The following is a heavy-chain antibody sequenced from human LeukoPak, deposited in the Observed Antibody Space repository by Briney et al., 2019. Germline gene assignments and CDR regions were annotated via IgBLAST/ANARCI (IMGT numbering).Heavy chain of an antibody. CDR2: IIPILGIA. CDR1: GGTFSSYA. D-gene: IGHD6-13*01. Sequence: GASVKVPCKASGGTFSSYAISWVRQAPGQGLEWMGRIIPILGIANYAQKFQGRVTITADKSTSTAYMELSSLRSEDTAVYYCASMAAAGIYYYYGMDVWGQGTTVTVSS. CDR3: ASMAAAGIYYYYGMDV. V-gene: IGHV1-69*04. J-gene: IGHJ6*02.